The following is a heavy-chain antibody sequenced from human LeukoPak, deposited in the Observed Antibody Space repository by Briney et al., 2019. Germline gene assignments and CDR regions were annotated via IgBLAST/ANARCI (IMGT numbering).Heavy chain of an antibody. CDR3: ARGYDGGGYFHY. CDR1: GFTFNTYW. J-gene: IGHJ1*01. V-gene: IGHV3-7*01. D-gene: IGHD2-15*01. CDR2: IKQDGSEK. Sequence: PGGSLRLSCAASGFTFNTYWMDWVRQAPGKGLEWVANIKQDGSEKLYVDSVKGRFTISRDNAKNSLYLQMNSLRAEDTAVYYCARGYDGGGYFHYWGQGTLVTVSS.